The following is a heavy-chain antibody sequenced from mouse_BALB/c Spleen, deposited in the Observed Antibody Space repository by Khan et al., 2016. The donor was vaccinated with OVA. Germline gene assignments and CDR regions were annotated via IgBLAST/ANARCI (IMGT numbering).Heavy chain of an antibody. CDR1: GYTFTTYW. CDR2: INPTSGYT. V-gene: IGHV1-7*01. CDR3: TRDRIDY. Sequence: QVQLKQSGAERAKPGASVKMSCKASGYTFTTYWMHWVKQRPGQGLEWIGYINPTSGYTDYNEKFKDRATLSADKSSSTAYMQLSSLTSEDSAVYYCTRDRIDYWGQGTTLTVPS. J-gene: IGHJ2*01.